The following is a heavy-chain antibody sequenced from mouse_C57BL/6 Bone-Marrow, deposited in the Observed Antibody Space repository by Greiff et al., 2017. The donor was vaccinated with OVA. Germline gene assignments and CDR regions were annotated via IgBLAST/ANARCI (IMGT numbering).Heavy chain of an antibody. CDR1: GFTFSSYG. CDR2: LSSGGSYT. CDR3: ARHVRGSSSCDY. V-gene: IGHV5-6*02. Sequence: EVKLEESGGDLVKPGGSLQLSCAASGFTFSSYGMSWVRQTPDQRLEWVATLSSGGSYTYYPDSVKGRFTISRDNAKNTLYLQMSSLKSEDTAMYYCARHVRGSSSCDYWCQGTTLTVSS. D-gene: IGHD1-1*01. J-gene: IGHJ2*01.